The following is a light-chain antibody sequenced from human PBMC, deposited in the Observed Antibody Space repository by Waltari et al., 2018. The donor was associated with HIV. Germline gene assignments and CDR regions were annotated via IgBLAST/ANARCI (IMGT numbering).Light chain of an antibody. Sequence: DIVMTQSPDSLAVSLGERATINCKSSQNILYSSKNRNYLAWYQQKPRQPPKLLIYWASTRESGVPDRFSGSGSGTDFTLTISSLQAEDVAVYYGQQYYYSPGTFGQGTKVHIK. CDR3: QQYYYSPGT. CDR2: WAS. V-gene: IGKV4-1*01. J-gene: IGKJ1*01. CDR1: QNILYSSKNRNY.